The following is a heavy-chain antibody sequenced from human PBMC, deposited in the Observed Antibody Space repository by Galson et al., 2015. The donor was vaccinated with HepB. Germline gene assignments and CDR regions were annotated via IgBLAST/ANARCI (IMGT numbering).Heavy chain of an antibody. CDR1: GFTFSSYR. CDR3: ARVMVDYYDSSGLDY. Sequence: SLRLSCAASGFTFSSYRMSWVRQAPGKGLEWVANIKQDGSEKYYVDSVKGRFTISRDNAKNSLYLQMNSLRAEDTAVYYCARVMVDYYDSSGLDYWGQGTLVTVSS. J-gene: IGHJ4*02. CDR2: IKQDGSEK. D-gene: IGHD3-22*01. V-gene: IGHV3-7*03.